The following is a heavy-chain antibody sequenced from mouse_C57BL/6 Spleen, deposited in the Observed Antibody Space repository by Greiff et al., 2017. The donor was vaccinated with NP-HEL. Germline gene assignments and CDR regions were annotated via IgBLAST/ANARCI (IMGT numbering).Heavy chain of an antibody. CDR3: NTRVFDY. CDR2: IDPENGDT. Sequence: EVQLQQSGAELVRPGASVKLSCTASGFNIKDYYMHWVKQRPEQGLEWIGWIDPENGDTEYASKFQGKATITADTSSNTAYLQLSSLTSEDTAVYYYNTRVFDYWGQGTTLTVSS. CDR1: GFNIKDYY. V-gene: IGHV14-4*01. J-gene: IGHJ2*01.